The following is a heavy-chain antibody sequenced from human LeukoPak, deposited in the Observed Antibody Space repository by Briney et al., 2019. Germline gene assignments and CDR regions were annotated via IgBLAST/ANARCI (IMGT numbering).Heavy chain of an antibody. D-gene: IGHD2-15*01. CDR2: ISGSGGST. CDR3: ARDIVVVVAARGSWFDP. CDR1: GFTFSSYA. Sequence: GGSLRLSCAASGFTFSSYAMSWVRQAPGKGLEWVSAISGSGGSTYYADSVKGRFTISRDNSKNTLYLQMNSLRAEDTAVYYCARDIVVVVAARGSWFDPWGQGTLVTVSS. J-gene: IGHJ5*02. V-gene: IGHV3-23*01.